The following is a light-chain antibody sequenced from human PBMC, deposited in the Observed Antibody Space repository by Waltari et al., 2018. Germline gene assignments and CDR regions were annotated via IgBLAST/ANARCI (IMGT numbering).Light chain of an antibody. CDR1: SSDVGSYNL. V-gene: IGLV2-23*01. J-gene: IGLJ3*02. CDR3: CSYAGSSTSWV. CDR2: EGS. Sequence: QSALTQPASVSGSPGQSITIPCTGTSSDVGSYNLVSWYQQHPGKAPKPMIYEGSKRPSGVSNRFSGSKSGNTASLTISGLQAEDEADYYCCSYAGSSTSWVFGGGTKLTVL.